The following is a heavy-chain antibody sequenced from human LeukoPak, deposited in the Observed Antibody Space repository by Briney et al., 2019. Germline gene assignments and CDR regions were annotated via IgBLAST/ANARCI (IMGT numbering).Heavy chain of an antibody. Sequence: GASVKVSCKASGGTFTSYAISWVRQAPGQGLEWMGGIIPSFGTANYAQKFQGRVTITADESTSTAYMELSSLRSEDTAVYYCARGFGNAGAHSSLPANYYYYMDVWGKGTTVTISS. V-gene: IGHV1-69*01. CDR1: GGTFTSYA. CDR2: IIPSFGTA. CDR3: ARGFGNAGAHSSLPANYYYYMDV. J-gene: IGHJ6*03. D-gene: IGHD1-1*01.